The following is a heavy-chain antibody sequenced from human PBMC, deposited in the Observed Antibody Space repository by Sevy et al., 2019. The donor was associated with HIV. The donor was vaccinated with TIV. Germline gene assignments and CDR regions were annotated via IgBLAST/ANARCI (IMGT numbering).Heavy chain of an antibody. CDR1: GFTFDDYA. V-gene: IGHV3-9*01. J-gene: IGHJ4*02. CDR2: ISWNSGFI. CDR3: ARAPDY. Sequence: GGSLRLSCAASGFTFDDYAMHWVRQAPGKGLEWVSGISWNSGFIGYADSVKGRFTISRDNAKNSLNLQMNSLRAEDTAVYYCARAPDYWGQGTLVTVSS.